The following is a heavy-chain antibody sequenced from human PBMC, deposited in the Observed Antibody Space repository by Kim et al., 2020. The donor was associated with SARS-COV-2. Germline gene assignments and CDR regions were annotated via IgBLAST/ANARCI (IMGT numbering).Heavy chain of an antibody. CDR2: IYNSGST. CDR3: ATVFRIAGYLDWFDP. CDR1: GGSISSSSYY. D-gene: IGHD6-13*01. V-gene: IGHV4-39*07. J-gene: IGHJ5*02. Sequence: SETLSLTCTVSGGSISSSSYYWGWIRQPPGKGLEWIGSIYNSGSTSYNPSLKSRVTISVDTSKNQLSLKLSSVTAADTTVDYCATVFRIAGYLDWFDPWG.